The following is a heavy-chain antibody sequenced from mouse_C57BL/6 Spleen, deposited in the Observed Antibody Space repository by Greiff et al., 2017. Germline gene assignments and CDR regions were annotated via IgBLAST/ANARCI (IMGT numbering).Heavy chain of an antibody. Sequence: QVQLQQPGAELVRPGSSVKLSCKASGYNFTSYWMHWVKQRPIQGLEWIGNIDPSDSETHYNQKFKDKATLTVDKSSSTAYMQLSSLTSEDSAVYYCARRSNWPFAYWGQGTLVTVSA. V-gene: IGHV1-52*01. CDR2: IDPSDSET. CDR3: ARRSNWPFAY. J-gene: IGHJ3*01. D-gene: IGHD2-5*01. CDR1: GYNFTSYW.